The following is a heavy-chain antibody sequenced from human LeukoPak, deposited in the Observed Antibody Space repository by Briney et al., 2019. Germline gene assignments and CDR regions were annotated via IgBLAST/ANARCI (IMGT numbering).Heavy chain of an antibody. J-gene: IGHJ4*02. V-gene: IGHV3-7*01. Sequence: GGSLRLSCVVSGFTFSSYWMNWVRQAPGKGLEWVANIKQDGSEKYCVDSVKGRFTISRDNAKNSLYLQMNSLRDEDTAVYYCARDSSSGYYFDFDYWGQGTLVTVSS. CDR2: IKQDGSEK. D-gene: IGHD3-22*01. CDR3: ARDSSSGYYFDFDY. CDR1: GFTFSSYW.